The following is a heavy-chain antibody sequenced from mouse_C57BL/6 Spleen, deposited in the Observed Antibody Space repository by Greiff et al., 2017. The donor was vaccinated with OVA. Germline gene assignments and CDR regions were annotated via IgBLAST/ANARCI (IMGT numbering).Heavy chain of an antibody. CDR1: GFTFSDYY. CDR3: AREINYRSCDY. Sequence: EVMLVESEGGLVQPGSSMTLSCTASGFTFSDYYMAWVRQVPEKGLEWVANINYDGSSTYYLDSLKSRFIISRDNAKNILYLQMSSLKSEDTATYDCAREINYRSCDYWGQGTTLTVSS. D-gene: IGHD2-12*01. V-gene: IGHV5-16*01. CDR2: INYDGSST. J-gene: IGHJ2*01.